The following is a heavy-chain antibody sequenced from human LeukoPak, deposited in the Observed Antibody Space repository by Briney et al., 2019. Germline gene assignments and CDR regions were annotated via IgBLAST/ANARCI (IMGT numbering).Heavy chain of an antibody. V-gene: IGHV3-43D*04. CDR1: GFTFDDYA. D-gene: IGHD1-1*01. CDR3: AKANIASGGTGWYFDL. CDR2: ISWDGSRT. Sequence: GGFLRLSCAASGFTFDDYAMHWVRQGPGKGLEWAALISWDGSRTYFADSVRGRFNISRDNSKHSLHLQMNSLRLEDTALYYCAKANIASGGTGWYFDLWGRGTLVTVSS. J-gene: IGHJ2*01.